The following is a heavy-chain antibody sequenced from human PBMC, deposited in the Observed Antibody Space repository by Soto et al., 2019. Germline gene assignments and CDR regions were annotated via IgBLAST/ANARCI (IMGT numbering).Heavy chain of an antibody. CDR3: EGVHSIEEACLDY. CDR2: IIHIFGTA. J-gene: IGHJ4*02. D-gene: IGHD3-22*01. V-gene: IGHV1-69*19. Sequence: QVQLVQSGAEVKKPGSSVKVSCKASGGTFSSYAISWVRQAPGQGLEWMGWIIHIFGTANYAQKFQVRVTINASESTTTAYTELSIRRSEATAVYYGEGVHSIEEACLDYWGQGPLVTVAS. CDR1: GGTFSSYA.